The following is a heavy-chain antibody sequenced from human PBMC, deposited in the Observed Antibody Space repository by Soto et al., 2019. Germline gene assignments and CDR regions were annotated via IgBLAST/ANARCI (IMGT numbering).Heavy chain of an antibody. D-gene: IGHD3-10*01. J-gene: IGHJ6*02. Sequence: QVQLVQSGAEVKKPGSSVKVSCKASGGTFSSYTISWVRQAPGQGLEWMGRIIPILGIANYEQKFQGRVTITADKSTSTAYMALSSLRSEDTAVYYCASLMSSGYYYGMDVWGQGTTVTVSS. CDR3: ASLMSSGYYYGMDV. CDR1: GGTFSSYT. V-gene: IGHV1-69*02. CDR2: IIPILGIA.